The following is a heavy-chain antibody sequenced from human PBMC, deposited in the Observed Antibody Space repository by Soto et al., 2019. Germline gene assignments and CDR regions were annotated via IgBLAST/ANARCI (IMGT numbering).Heavy chain of an antibody. CDR3: ARGGGWEYQLHYYYYYGMDV. D-gene: IGHD2-2*01. CDR2: IYHSGST. J-gene: IGHJ6*02. CDR1: GYSISSGYY. Sequence: ASETLSLTCAVSGYSISSGYYWGWIRQPPGKGLEWIGSIYHSGSTYYNPSLKSRVTISVDTSKNQFSLKLGSVTAADTAVYYWARGGGWEYQLHYYYYYGMDVWGQGTTVTVSS. V-gene: IGHV4-38-2*01.